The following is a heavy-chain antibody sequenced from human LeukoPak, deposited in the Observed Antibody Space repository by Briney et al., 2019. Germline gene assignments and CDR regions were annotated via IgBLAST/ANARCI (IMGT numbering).Heavy chain of an antibody. CDR3: AGGDYGDVLTGYYKGPIQY. V-gene: IGHV1-69*06. D-gene: IGHD3-9*01. CDR1: GGTFTSYV. J-gene: IGHJ4*02. CDR2: IIPIFGTP. Sequence: GASVKVSCKASGGTFTSYVFSWVRQAPGQGLEWMGRIIPIFGTPHYAQKFQGRVTITADKPTSIAYMEMSGLRSEDTAVYYCAGGDYGDVLTGYYKGPIQYWGQGTLVTVSS.